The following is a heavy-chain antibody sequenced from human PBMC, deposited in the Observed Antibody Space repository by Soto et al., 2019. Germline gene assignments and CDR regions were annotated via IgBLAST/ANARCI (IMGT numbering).Heavy chain of an antibody. D-gene: IGHD5-12*01. CDR3: ARTAAQGWLREGCFDP. CDR2: ISAYNGNT. V-gene: IGHV1-18*04. Sequence: QVQLVQSGAEVKKPGASVKVSCKASDYTFTSYGITWVRQAPGQGLEWMGWISAYNGNTNYAQKLQGRVTMTTDTSKSPAYTELRSLRSDDAAVYYCARTAAQGWLREGCFDPWGQGTLVTVGS. J-gene: IGHJ5*02. CDR1: DYTFTSYG.